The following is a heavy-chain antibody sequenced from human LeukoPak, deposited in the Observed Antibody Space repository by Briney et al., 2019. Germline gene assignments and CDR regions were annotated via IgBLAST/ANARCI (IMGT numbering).Heavy chain of an antibody. D-gene: IGHD3-10*01. V-gene: IGHV1-2*06. CDR2: INPNSGGT. Sequence: GASVKVSCKASGYTFTGYYMHWVRQAPGQGLEWMGRINPNSGGTNYAQKFQGRVTMTRDTSISTAYMELSRLRSDDTAVYYCARVWFGELSEYYYYMDVWGKGTTVTASS. J-gene: IGHJ6*03. CDR3: ARVWFGELSEYYYYMDV. CDR1: GYTFTGYY.